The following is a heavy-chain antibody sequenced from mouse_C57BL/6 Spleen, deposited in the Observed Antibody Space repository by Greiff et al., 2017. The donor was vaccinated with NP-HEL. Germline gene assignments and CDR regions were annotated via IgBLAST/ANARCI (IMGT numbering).Heavy chain of an antibody. CDR3: ARDYYDYDGGFAY. V-gene: IGHV3-6*01. CDR1: VYSITSGYY. J-gene: IGHJ3*01. D-gene: IGHD2-4*01. CDR2: ISYDGSN. Sequence: EVQLQESGPGLVKPSQSLSLTCSVTVYSITSGYYWNWIRQFPGNKLEWMGYISYDGSNNYNPSLKNRISITRDTSKNQFFLKLNSVTTEDTATYYCARDYYDYDGGFAYWGQGTLVTVSA.